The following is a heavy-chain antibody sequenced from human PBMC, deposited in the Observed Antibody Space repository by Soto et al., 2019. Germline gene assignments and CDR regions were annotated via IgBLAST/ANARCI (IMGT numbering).Heavy chain of an antibody. CDR3: AARPIAVAGTYYYYGMDV. V-gene: IGHV3-23*01. Sequence: EVQLLESGGGLVQPGGSLRLSCAASGFTFSSCAMSWVRQAPGTGLEWVSAISGSGGSTYYADSVKGRFTISRDNSKNTLYLQMNSLRAEDTAVYYCAARPIAVAGTYYYYGMDVWGQGTTVTVSS. CDR2: ISGSGGST. CDR1: GFTFSSCA. D-gene: IGHD6-19*01. J-gene: IGHJ6*02.